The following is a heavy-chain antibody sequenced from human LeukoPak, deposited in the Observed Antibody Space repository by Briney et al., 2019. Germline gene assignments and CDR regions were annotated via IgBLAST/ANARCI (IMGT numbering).Heavy chain of an antibody. D-gene: IGHD6-19*01. CDR1: GYTFTSYG. V-gene: IGHV1-18*01. J-gene: IGHJ4*02. Sequence: GASVKVSCKASGYTFTSYGISWVRQAPGQGLEWMGWISAYNGNTNYAQQKLQGRVTMTTDTSTSTAYMGLRSLRSDDTAVYYCARDLKRGYSSGRYSWGTGSSNDYWGQGTLVTVSS. CDR2: ISAYNGNT. CDR3: ARDLKRGYSSGRYSWGTGSSNDY.